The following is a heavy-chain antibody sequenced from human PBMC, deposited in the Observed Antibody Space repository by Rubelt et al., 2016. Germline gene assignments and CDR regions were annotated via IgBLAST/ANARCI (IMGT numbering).Heavy chain of an antibody. CDR2: ITQDGSEK. J-gene: IGHJ4*02. CDR1: GFTFGSSS. D-gene: IGHD3/OR15-3a*01. V-gene: IGHV3-7*03. Sequence: EVLLVESGGGLVQPGGSLRLSCTVSGFTFGSSSMGWVRQAPGKGLEWVATITQDGSEKYNVDYVKGRFILSRDNAKNSLYLQRNSLRGDDTAIYYWAREDWSPDFWGQGTLVTVSS. CDR3: AREDWSPDF.